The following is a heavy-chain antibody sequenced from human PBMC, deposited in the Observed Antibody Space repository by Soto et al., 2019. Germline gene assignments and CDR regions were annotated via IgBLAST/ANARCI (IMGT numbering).Heavy chain of an antibody. D-gene: IGHD1-20*01. Sequence: ASVKVSCKASGGTFSSYAISWVRQAPGQGLEWMGGIIPIFGTANYAQKFQGRVTITADKSTSTAYMELSSLRSEDTAVYYCAREVTGTGSYFDYWGQGTLVTVSS. CDR1: GGTFSSYA. J-gene: IGHJ4*02. V-gene: IGHV1-69*06. CDR3: AREVTGTGSYFDY. CDR2: IIPIFGTA.